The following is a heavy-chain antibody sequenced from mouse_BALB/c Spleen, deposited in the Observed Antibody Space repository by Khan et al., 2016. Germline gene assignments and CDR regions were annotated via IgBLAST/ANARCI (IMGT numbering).Heavy chain of an antibody. CDR1: GFTFSNYW. CDR3: TRPFAY. Sequence: EVKLEVSGGGLVQPGGSMKLSCVASGFTFSNYWMNWVRQFPEKGLEWIAEIRLQSNNYATHYAESVKGRFTISRDDSKRSVYLQMNNLRPEDTGIYYCTRPFAYWGQGTLVTVSA. J-gene: IGHJ3*01. V-gene: IGHV6-6*02. CDR2: IRLQSNNYAT.